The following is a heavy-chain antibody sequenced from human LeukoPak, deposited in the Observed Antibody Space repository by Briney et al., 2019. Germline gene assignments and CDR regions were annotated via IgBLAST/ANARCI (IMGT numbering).Heavy chain of an antibody. D-gene: IGHD1-14*01. J-gene: IGHJ4*02. V-gene: IGHV3-23*01. CDR3: AKPGEPSNYFFDY. CDR1: GFTFSTYD. Sequence: PGGSLRLSCTASGFTFSTYDMSWVRQAPGKGLEWVSTVRVNGRSTYYADSVKGRFTISRDNSKNTLYLQMSSLRAEDTALYNCAKPGEPSNYFFDYWGQGALVTVSS. CDR2: VRVNGRST.